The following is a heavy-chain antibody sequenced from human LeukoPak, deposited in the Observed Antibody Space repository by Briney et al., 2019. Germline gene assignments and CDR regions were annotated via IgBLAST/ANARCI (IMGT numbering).Heavy chain of an antibody. CDR1: GFTFSSYS. J-gene: IGHJ4*02. D-gene: IGHD3-22*01. V-gene: IGHV3-21*01. CDR3: ARTARTYDPTDYFDY. Sequence: PGGSLRLSCAASGFTFSSYSMNWVRQAPGKGLEWVSSISSSSSYIYYGDSVKGRFTISRDNAKNSLYLQMNSLRAEDTAVYYCARTARTYDPTDYFDYWGQRTLVTVSS. CDR2: ISSSSSYI.